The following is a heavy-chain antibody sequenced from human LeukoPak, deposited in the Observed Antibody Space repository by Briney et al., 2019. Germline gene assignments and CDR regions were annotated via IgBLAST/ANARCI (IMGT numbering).Heavy chain of an antibody. CDR1: GGTFSSYA. Sequence: GASVKVSCKASGGTFSSYAISWVRQAPGQGLEWMGRIIPILDTANYAQKFQGRVTITADKSTSTAYMELSSLRSEDTAVYYCAREEVVVAATGAFDIWGRGTMVTVSS. CDR3: AREEVVVAATGAFDI. V-gene: IGHV1-69*04. D-gene: IGHD2-15*01. J-gene: IGHJ3*02. CDR2: IIPILDTA.